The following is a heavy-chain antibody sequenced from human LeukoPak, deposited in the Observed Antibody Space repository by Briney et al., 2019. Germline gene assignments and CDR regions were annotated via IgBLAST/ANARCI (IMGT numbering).Heavy chain of an antibody. V-gene: IGHV3-23*01. CDR3: AKATAPHLGYAFDI. D-gene: IGHD7-27*01. CDR1: GFTFTNHA. Sequence: GGSLRLPCAASGFTFTNHAINWVRQAPGKGLEWVSAISGRGANTYYADSVKGRFTISRDNSKNTLYLQMSTLRAEDTAVYYCAKATAPHLGYAFDIWGQGTMVIVFS. J-gene: IGHJ3*02. CDR2: ISGRGANT.